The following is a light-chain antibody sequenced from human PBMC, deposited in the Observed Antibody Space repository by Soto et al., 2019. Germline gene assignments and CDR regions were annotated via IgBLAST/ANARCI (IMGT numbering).Light chain of an antibody. V-gene: IGKV3-11*01. Sequence: EIVLTQSPATLSLSPGERATLSCRASQRVSSYLAWYQQKPGQAPRLLIYDASNRATGIPARFSGSGSGTDFALTVSSLEPEDFAVYYCQQRSNLLAFGGGNKVEIK. CDR3: QQRSNLLA. CDR1: QRVSSY. CDR2: DAS. J-gene: IGKJ4*01.